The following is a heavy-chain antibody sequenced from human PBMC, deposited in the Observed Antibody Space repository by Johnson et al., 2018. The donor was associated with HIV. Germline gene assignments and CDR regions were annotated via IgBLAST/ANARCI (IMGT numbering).Heavy chain of an antibody. D-gene: IGHD3-22*01. CDR3: AKGGYYDSSGYLDAFDI. J-gene: IGHJ3*02. CDR2: ISYDGSNK. Sequence: QVQLVESGGGVVQPGRSLRLSCAASGFTFSSYAMHWVRQAPGKGLEWVAVISYDGSNKYYADSVKGRFTISRDNSKNTLYLQMNSLRAEDTALYYCAKGGYYDSSGYLDAFDIWGQGTMVTVSS. CDR1: GFTFSSYA. V-gene: IGHV3-30-3*01.